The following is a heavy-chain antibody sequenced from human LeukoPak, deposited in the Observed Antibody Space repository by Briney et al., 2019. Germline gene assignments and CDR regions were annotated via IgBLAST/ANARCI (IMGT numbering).Heavy chain of an antibody. CDR1: GFTFSSYA. V-gene: IGHV3-23*01. J-gene: IGHJ2*01. D-gene: IGHD4-17*01. Sequence: GGSLRLSCAASGFTFSSYAMSWVRQAPGKGLEWVSAISRSGGSTYYADSVKGRFTISRDNSKNTLYLQMNSLRAEDTAVYYCAKYGDYVYWYFDLWGRGTLVTVSS. CDR3: AKYGDYVYWYFDL. CDR2: ISRSGGST.